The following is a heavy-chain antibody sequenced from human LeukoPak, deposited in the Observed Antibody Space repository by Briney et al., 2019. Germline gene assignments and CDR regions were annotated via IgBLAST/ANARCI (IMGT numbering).Heavy chain of an antibody. CDR1: GGSISSYY. J-gene: IGHJ6*02. CDR2: IYYSGST. D-gene: IGHD1-7*01. CDR3: ARDNWNYGSSMDV. Sequence: SETLSLTCTVSGGSISSYYWSWIRQPPGRGLEWIGYIYYSGSTNYNPSLKSRVTISVDTSKNQFSLKLSSVTAADTAVYYCARDNWNYGSSMDVWGQGTTVTVSS. V-gene: IGHV4-59*01.